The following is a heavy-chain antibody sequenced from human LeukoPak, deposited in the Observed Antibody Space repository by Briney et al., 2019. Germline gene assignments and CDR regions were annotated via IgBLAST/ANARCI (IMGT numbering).Heavy chain of an antibody. CDR3: ARRLLSGDSSALDY. Sequence: SETLSLTCTVSGGSISSYYWSWIRQPPGKGLEWIGYIYYSGSTNYNPSLKSRVTISVDTSKNQFSLKLSSVTAADTAVYYCARRLLSGDSSALDYWGQGTLVTVSS. CDR1: GGSISSYY. CDR2: IYYSGST. D-gene: IGHD3-22*01. V-gene: IGHV4-59*08. J-gene: IGHJ4*02.